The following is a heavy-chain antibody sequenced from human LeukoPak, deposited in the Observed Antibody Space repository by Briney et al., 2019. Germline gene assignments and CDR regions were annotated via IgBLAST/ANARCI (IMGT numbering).Heavy chain of an antibody. CDR2: IYHSGST. CDR1: GYSISSGYY. CDR3: ARMWGDFWSGYYLPNWFDP. J-gene: IGHJ5*02. V-gene: IGHV4-38-2*02. Sequence: SETLSLTCTVSGYSISSGYYWGWIRQPPGKGLEWIGSIYHSGSTYYNPSLKSRVTISVDTSKNQFSLKLSSVTAADTAVYYCARMWGDFWSGYYLPNWFDPWGQGTLVTVSS. D-gene: IGHD3-3*01.